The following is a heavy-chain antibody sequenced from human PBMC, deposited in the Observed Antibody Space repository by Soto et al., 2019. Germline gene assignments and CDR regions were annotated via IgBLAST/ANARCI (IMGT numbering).Heavy chain of an antibody. Sequence: QLVQSGAEVKKPDSSVKVSCKASESIFTKSGVTWVRQAPGQGLEWMGGMNPTVGTTHYAQRFQGRLTIYVDESRTTVNMGLSNLTPEDTAVYYCARLRSDCGGGTCSGSFWGQGTLVTVSS. CDR3: ARLRSDCGGGTCSGSF. D-gene: IGHD2-15*01. V-gene: IGHV1-69*01. CDR2: MNPTVGTT. J-gene: IGHJ4*02. CDR1: ESIFTKSG.